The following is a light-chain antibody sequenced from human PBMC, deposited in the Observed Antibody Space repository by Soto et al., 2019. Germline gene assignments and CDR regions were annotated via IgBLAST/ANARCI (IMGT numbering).Light chain of an antibody. Sequence: DIQMTQSPSTLSASVGDRVTITCRASQTIDRWLAWYQQKPGKAPNLLIYGASNLESGVPSRFSGSGSGTEFTLTISSRRPDDFATYYCQHYNSYPWTFGQGTNVEIK. CDR1: QTIDRW. CDR2: GAS. V-gene: IGKV1-5*03. CDR3: QHYNSYPWT. J-gene: IGKJ1*01.